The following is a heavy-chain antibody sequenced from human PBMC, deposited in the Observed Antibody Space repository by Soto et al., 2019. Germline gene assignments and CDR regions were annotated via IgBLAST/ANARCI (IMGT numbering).Heavy chain of an antibody. D-gene: IGHD3-16*01. J-gene: IGHJ5*02. CDR1: GFPFSHYA. Sequence: VQLLESGGGLVQPGGSLRLSCAASGFPFSHYAMSWVRQAPGKGLEWVSAISGSGNDASYADSVRGRFTISRDNSRDTLYLQMNSLRADDTAVYYCGKDLYYYDFSLDDSWGQGTLVTVSS. V-gene: IGHV3-23*01. CDR2: ISGSGNDA. CDR3: GKDLYYYDFSLDDS.